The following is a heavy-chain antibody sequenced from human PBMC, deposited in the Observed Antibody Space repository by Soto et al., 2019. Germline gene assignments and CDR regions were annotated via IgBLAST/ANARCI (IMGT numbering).Heavy chain of an antibody. CDR1: GASISSRSYS. V-gene: IGHV4-39*01. J-gene: IGHJ4*02. Sequence: SETLSLTCTVSGASISSRSYSWGWIRQPPGKGLEWIANIYFSESTYYNPSLKSRVTISVDTSKNQFSLRLNSVTAADTAVYYCASYDFVWGSSRFSAGFFDYWGQGTLVTVSS. CDR3: ASYDFVWGSSRFSAGFFDY. D-gene: IGHD3-16*02. CDR2: IYFSEST.